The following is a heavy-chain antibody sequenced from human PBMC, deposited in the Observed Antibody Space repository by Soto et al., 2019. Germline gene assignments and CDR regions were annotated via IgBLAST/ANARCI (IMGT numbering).Heavy chain of an antibody. D-gene: IGHD3-9*01. Sequence: SVKVSCKASGFTVTSSAVQWVRQARGQRLEWIGWIVVGSGNTNYAQKFQERVTITRDMSTSTAYMELSSLRSEDTAVYYCAAAPPSTYYDILTGYFNYYYYGMDVWGQGTTVTVSS. CDR3: AAAPPSTYYDILTGYFNYYYYGMDV. V-gene: IGHV1-58*01. J-gene: IGHJ6*02. CDR1: GFTVTSSA. CDR2: IVVGSGNT.